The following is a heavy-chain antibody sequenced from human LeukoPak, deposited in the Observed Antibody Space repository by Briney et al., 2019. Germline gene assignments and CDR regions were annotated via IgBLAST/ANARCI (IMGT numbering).Heavy chain of an antibody. CDR2: IYYSGST. J-gene: IGHJ4*02. Sequence: GSLRLSCAASGFTFSSYEMNWVRQPPGKGLEWIGNIYYSGSTYYNPSLESRVTISVDTSKNQFSLKLSSVTAADTAVYYCATPDSSGYYYLYWGQGTLVTVSS. CDR1: GFTFSSYE. V-gene: IGHV4-59*04. D-gene: IGHD3-22*01. CDR3: ATPDSSGYYYLY.